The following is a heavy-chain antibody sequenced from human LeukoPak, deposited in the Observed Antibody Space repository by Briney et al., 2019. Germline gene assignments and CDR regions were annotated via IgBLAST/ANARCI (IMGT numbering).Heavy chain of an antibody. CDR3: ARVTSYYDSSGYQFYFDY. CDR2: IYYSWST. CDR1: GGSISSYY. V-gene: IGHV4-59*01. Sequence: SETLSLTCTVSGGSISSYYWSWIRQPPGRGLEWIGYIYYSWSTNYNPSLQSRVTISVDTSKNPFSLKLSSVTAADTAVYYCARVTSYYDSSGYQFYFDYWGQGTLVTASS. J-gene: IGHJ4*02. D-gene: IGHD3-22*01.